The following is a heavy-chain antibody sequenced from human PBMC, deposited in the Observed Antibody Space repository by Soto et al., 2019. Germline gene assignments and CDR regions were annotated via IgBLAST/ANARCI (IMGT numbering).Heavy chain of an antibody. Sequence: GVSVKVSCEPSGDTLTTNALRCGRQSPGQRLEWMGWISAYNGNTKYAQKLQGRVTMTTDTSTSTAYMELRSLRSDDTAVYYCARDRRYDILTGYSNWFDPWGQGTLVTVSS. CDR2: ISAYNGNT. CDR1: GDTLTTNA. CDR3: ARDRRYDILTGYSNWFDP. D-gene: IGHD3-9*01. V-gene: IGHV1-18*04. J-gene: IGHJ5*02.